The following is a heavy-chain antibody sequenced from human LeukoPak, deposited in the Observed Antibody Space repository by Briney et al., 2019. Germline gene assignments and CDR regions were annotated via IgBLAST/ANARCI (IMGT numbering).Heavy chain of an antibody. J-gene: IGHJ4*02. CDR3: ARPRVPGSSSPPFDY. CDR1: GYIFTNYW. D-gene: IGHD6-19*01. CDR2: IYPGDSDT. V-gene: IGHV5-51*01. Sequence: GESLKISCKGSGYIFTNYWIGWVRQMPGKGLEWMWIIYPGDSDTRYSPSFQGQVTISGDKSISTAYLQWSSLKASDTAMYYCARPRVPGSSSPPFDYWGQGTLVTVSS.